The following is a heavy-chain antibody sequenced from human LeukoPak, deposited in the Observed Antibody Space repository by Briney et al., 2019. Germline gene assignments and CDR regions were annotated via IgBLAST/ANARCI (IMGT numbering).Heavy chain of an antibody. Sequence: PGGSLRLSCAASGFTFNSYWMHWVRQAPGKGLEWVSRINSDGSGTSDADFVKGRFTISRDNSKNTLYLQMNSLRAEDTAMYYCARDRLTNDAFDIWGQGTMVTVSS. V-gene: IGHV3-74*01. CDR1: GFTFNSYW. D-gene: IGHD2-8*01. J-gene: IGHJ3*02. CDR3: ARDRLTNDAFDI. CDR2: INSDGSGT.